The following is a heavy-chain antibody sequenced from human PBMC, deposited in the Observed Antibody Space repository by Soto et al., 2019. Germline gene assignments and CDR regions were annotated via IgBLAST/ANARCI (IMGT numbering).Heavy chain of an antibody. CDR1: GFTFDDYA. J-gene: IGHJ4*02. V-gene: IGHV3-9*01. Sequence: GGSLRLSCFASGFTFDDYAIHWVRQTPGKGLEWVSGLTWNGEVLGYADSVKGRFTISRDNAKNSLYLEMNSLRPEDTALYYCVKDSESSGYLTHLDYWGQGTLVTVSS. CDR2: LTWNGEVL. D-gene: IGHD3-22*01. CDR3: VKDSESSGYLTHLDY.